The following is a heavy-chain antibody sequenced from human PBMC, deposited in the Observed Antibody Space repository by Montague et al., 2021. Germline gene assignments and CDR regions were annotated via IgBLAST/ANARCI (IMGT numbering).Heavy chain of an antibody. J-gene: IGHJ3*02. CDR1: GFSFSSYW. Sequence: SLRLSCAASGFSFSSYWMHWVRQAPGKGLLWVSRITLDGSSTTFADSAKGRFTTSRDNAKATLYLQMNSLRVEDTAVYYCARNLASAAPVAFDIWGQGTTVTVSS. CDR2: ITLDGSST. V-gene: IGHV3-74*01. CDR3: ARNLASAAPVAFDI. D-gene: IGHD6-13*01.